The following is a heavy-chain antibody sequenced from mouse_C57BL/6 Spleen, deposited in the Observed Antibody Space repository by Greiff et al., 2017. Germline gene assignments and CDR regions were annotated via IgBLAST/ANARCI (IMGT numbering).Heavy chain of an antibody. CDR2: ISYSGST. D-gene: IGHD1-1*01. J-gene: IGHJ3*01. Sequence: EVTLMESGPGMVKPSQSLSLTCTVTGYSITSGYDWHWIRHFPGNKLEWMGYISYSGSTTYNPSLKNRISITHDTSKNHFFLKLNSVTTEDTATYYCASYGRGGAYWGQGTLVTVSA. V-gene: IGHV3-1*01. CDR1: GYSITSGYD. CDR3: ASYGRGGAY.